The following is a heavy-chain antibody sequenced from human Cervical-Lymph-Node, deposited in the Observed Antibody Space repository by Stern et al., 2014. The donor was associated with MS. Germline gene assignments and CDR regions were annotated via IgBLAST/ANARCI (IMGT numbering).Heavy chain of an antibody. D-gene: IGHD6-19*01. CDR3: ARPYSSGWSHFDY. V-gene: IGHV1-2*02. Sequence: VQLVESGAEVKEPGASVNVSCKASGYTFSGYYIHWGRQAPGQGLEWMGWINSNSGGTNYAQKFQGRVTMTRDTSSSTAYMELTRLRSDDTAVYYCARPYSSGWSHFDYWGQGTLVTVSS. J-gene: IGHJ4*02. CDR1: GYTFSGYY. CDR2: INSNSGGT.